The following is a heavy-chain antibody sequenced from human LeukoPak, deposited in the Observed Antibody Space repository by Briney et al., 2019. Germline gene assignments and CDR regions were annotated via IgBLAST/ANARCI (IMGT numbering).Heavy chain of an antibody. J-gene: IGHJ6*02. Sequence: GGSLRLSCAASGFTFSSYGMHWVRQAPGKGLEWVAFIWYDGSNKYYADSVKGRFTISRDNSKNTLYLQMNSLRAEDTAVYYCTSLVAAAGPYYYYGMDVWGQGTTVTVSS. V-gene: IGHV3-30*02. CDR2: IWYDGSNK. D-gene: IGHD6-13*01. CDR3: TSLVAAAGPYYYYGMDV. CDR1: GFTFSSYG.